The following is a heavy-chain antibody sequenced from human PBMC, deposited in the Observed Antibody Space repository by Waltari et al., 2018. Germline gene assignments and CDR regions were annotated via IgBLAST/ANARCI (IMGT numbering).Heavy chain of an antibody. CDR3: ARDGVLLKFGDSFMDV. CDR1: GYSFTRYA. J-gene: IGHJ6*02. Sequence: QVQLIPSGAEVKKPGASVRVSCKASGYSFTRYAMHWVRQSPGQGLEWRGWINAGNGNTKYSQKFQGRVTFTRDTSAITAYMELSSLRSEDTAVYYCARDGVLLKFGDSFMDVWGQGTTVTVSS. D-gene: IGHD3-10*01. CDR2: INAGNGNT. V-gene: IGHV1-3*01.